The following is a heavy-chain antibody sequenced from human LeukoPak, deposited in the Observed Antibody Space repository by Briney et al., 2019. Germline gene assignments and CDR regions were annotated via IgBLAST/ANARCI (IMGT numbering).Heavy chain of an antibody. CDR2: IKQDGSDK. CDR3: ARYASSSGSRWLEP. V-gene: IGHV3-7*01. D-gene: IGHD3-22*01. CDR1: GFTLSSYW. J-gene: IGHJ5*02. Sequence: GGSLRLSCAASGFTLSSYWMSWVRQAPGKGLEWVAHIKQDGSDKYYVDSVKSRFTISRDNAKNSLYLQMNSLRAEDTAVYYCARYASSSGSRWLEPWGQGTLVTVSS.